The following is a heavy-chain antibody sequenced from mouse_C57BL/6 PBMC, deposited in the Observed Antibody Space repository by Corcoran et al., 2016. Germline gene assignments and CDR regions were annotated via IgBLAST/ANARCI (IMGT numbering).Heavy chain of an antibody. Sequence: QIQLVQSGPELKKPGETVKISCKASGYTFTTYGMSWVKQAPGKGLKWMGWINTYSGAPTYADDFKGRFAFSLETSASTAYLQINKLKNEDTATYFCVRGVTANALDYWGQGTSVTVSS. CDR3: VRGVTANALDY. D-gene: IGHD2-2*01. CDR1: GYTFTTYG. V-gene: IGHV9-3*01. J-gene: IGHJ4*01. CDR2: INTYSGAP.